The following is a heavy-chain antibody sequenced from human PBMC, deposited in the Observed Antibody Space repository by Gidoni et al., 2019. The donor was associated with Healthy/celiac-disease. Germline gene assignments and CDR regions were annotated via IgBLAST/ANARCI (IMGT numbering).Heavy chain of an antibody. CDR2: INPNSGGT. Sequence: QVQLVQSGAEVKKPGASVKVSCKASGYTFTGYSMHWVRQAPGQGLEWMGWINPNSGGTNYAQKFQGRVTMTRDTSISTAYMELSRLRSDDTAVYYCARDQSLLWFGELSYYFDYWGQGTLVTVSS. CDR1: GYTFTGYS. D-gene: IGHD3-10*01. CDR3: ARDQSLLWFGELSYYFDY. J-gene: IGHJ4*02. V-gene: IGHV1-2*02.